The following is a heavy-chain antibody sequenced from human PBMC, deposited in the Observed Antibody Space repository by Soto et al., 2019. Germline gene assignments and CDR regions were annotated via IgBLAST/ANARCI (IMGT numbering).Heavy chain of an antibody. CDR3: AKWHTYYYDSRGFSGFDC. CDR1: GLTFSRYA. V-gene: IGHV3-23*01. D-gene: IGHD3-22*01. CDR2: MSGGGETT. Sequence: EVQLLESGGGLVQPGGSLRLSCAASGLTFSRYAMTWVRQAPGKGLEWVSAMSGGGETTYYADSVKGRFTISRDNSRNTLYLQMNSLRAEDTAAYDCAKWHTYYYDSRGFSGFDCWGRGTLVTVSS. J-gene: IGHJ4*02.